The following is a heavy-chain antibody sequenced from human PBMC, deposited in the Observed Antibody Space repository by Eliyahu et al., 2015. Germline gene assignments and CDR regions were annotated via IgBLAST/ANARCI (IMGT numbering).Heavy chain of an antibody. CDR3: ARRYGDYYVDY. Sequence: QLQLQESGPGLVKPSETLSLSCTVSGGSISSSGYYWVWXRQPPGKGLEWIGSIYNSGNTYYNPSLKSRVTISVDTSKNQFSLKLSSVTAADTAEYYCARRYGDYYVDYWGQGTLVTVSS. J-gene: IGHJ4*02. CDR1: GGSISSSGYY. CDR2: IYNSGNT. V-gene: IGHV4-39*01. D-gene: IGHD7-27*01.